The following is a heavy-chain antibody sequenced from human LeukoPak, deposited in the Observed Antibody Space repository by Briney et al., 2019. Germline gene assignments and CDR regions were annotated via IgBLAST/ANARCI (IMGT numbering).Heavy chain of an antibody. CDR1: GFTFSSYA. CDR3: AREAWVATLRGVGAREDY. CDR2: ISYDGSNK. J-gene: IGHJ4*02. V-gene: IGHV3-30-3*01. Sequence: PGGSLRLSCAASGFTFSSYAMHWVRQAPGKGLEWVAVISYDGSNKYYADSVKGRFTISRDNSKNTLYLQMNSLRAEDTAVYYCAREAWVATLRGVGAREDYWGQGTLVTVSS. D-gene: IGHD5-12*01.